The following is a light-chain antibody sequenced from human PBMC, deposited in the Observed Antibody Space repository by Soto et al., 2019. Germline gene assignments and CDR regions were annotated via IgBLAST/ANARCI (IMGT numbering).Light chain of an antibody. Sequence: QSALTQPPSTPGSPGQSVTISCTGTSSDIGASNFVSWYQRHPGKAPKLVIYEVTKRPSGVPDRFSGSKFGNTASLTVSGLQTEDEADYYCSSFTGFSTVFGSGTKVTVL. CDR2: EVT. CDR3: SSFTGFSTV. V-gene: IGLV2-8*01. J-gene: IGLJ1*01. CDR1: SSDIGASNF.